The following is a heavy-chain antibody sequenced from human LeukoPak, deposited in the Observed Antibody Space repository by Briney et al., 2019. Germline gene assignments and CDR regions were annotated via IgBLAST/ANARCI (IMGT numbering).Heavy chain of an antibody. J-gene: IGHJ4*02. CDR3: AKGGKWDVTPFDY. Sequence: PGGSLRLSCAASGFTFSSYAMSWVRQAPGKGLEWVSGISGSGGSTYYADSVKGRFTISRDNSKNTLYLQMNSLRAEDTAVYYCAKGGKWDVTPFDYWGQGTLVTVSS. CDR2: ISGSGGST. CDR1: GFTFSSYA. V-gene: IGHV3-23*01. D-gene: IGHD1-26*01.